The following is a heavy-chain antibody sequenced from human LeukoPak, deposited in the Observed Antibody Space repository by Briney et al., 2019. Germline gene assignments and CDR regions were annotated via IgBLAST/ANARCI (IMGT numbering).Heavy chain of an antibody. CDR2: INHSGST. Sequence: SETLSLTCAVYGGYFSGYYWSWIRQPPGKGLEGIGEINHSGSTNYNPSPKRRVTISVDTSNKQFSLKLRSVTAADTAIYYCARVSGYCGDAVCRFDYWGRGTLVTVSS. CDR3: ARVSGYCGDAVCRFDY. V-gene: IGHV4-34*01. D-gene: IGHD2-21*01. J-gene: IGHJ4*02. CDR1: GGYFSGYY.